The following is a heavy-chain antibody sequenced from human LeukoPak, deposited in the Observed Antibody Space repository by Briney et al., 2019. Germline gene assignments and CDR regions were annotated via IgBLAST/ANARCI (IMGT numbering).Heavy chain of an antibody. Sequence: GESLKISFKGSGSSFTSYWIGWVRQMPGKGLEWMGIIYPGDSDTRYSPSFQGQVTISADKSISTAYLQWSSLKASDTAMHYRARLPTDYGDNFDYWGRGTLVTVSS. CDR2: IYPGDSDT. CDR3: ARLPTDYGDNFDY. D-gene: IGHD4-17*01. CDR1: GSSFTSYW. V-gene: IGHV5-51*01. J-gene: IGHJ4*02.